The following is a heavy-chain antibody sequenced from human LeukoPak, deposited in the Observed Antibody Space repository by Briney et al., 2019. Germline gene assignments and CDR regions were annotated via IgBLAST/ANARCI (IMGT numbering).Heavy chain of an antibody. J-gene: IGHJ3*02. Sequence: SETLSLTCAVTGGSFSGYYWNWIRQPPGKGLEWIGDITHTGSTNDNPSLAGRRTASVDTSKNHFSLSLASVTAADTALYYCARGSPAADDAFDIWGQGTLVTVSS. CDR1: GGSFSGYY. D-gene: IGHD6-13*01. V-gene: IGHV4-34*01. CDR3: ARGSPAADDAFDI. CDR2: ITHTGST.